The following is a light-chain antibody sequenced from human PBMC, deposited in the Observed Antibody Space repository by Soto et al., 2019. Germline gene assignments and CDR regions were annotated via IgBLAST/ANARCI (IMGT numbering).Light chain of an antibody. Sequence: EMVVTKSQATLSVTTGAKATLSCRASQSVGSDLVWYRQKPGQAPRLLIYGASNRATGVPGRFSGSGSGTVFTLTISSLQSDDFAVYYCQQYLDWPRTFCHGTKVDI. CDR3: QQYLDWPRT. CDR1: QSVGSD. J-gene: IGKJ1*01. V-gene: IGKV3-15*01. CDR2: GAS.